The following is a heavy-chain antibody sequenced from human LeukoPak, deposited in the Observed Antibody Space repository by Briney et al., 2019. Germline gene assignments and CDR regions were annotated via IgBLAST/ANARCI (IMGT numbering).Heavy chain of an antibody. CDR2: ISGSGGST. Sequence: GGSLRLSCAASGFTFSSYAMSWVRQAPGKGLEWVSAISGSGGSTYYADSVKGRFTISRDNSKNTLHLQMNSLRAEDTAVYYCAKLGSYYYDSSGYPFDYWGQGTLVTVSS. V-gene: IGHV3-23*01. D-gene: IGHD3-22*01. J-gene: IGHJ4*02. CDR1: GFTFSSYA. CDR3: AKLGSYYYDSSGYPFDY.